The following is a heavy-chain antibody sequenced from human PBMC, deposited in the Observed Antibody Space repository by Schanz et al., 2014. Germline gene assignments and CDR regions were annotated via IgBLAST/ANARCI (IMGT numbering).Heavy chain of an antibody. Sequence: QVPLVESGGGVVQPGGSLRLSCGASGFTFSDYGTHWVRQAPGKGLEWVAFISYDGSFEDYLDSVKGRFTISRDNSKNTLYLQMSSLRGEDTAVYYCAKDLEPQCGGDCPLTWGQGTLVTVSS. D-gene: IGHD2-21*02. J-gene: IGHJ4*02. V-gene: IGHV3-30*18. CDR2: ISYDGSFE. CDR1: GFTFSDYG. CDR3: AKDLEPQCGGDCPLT.